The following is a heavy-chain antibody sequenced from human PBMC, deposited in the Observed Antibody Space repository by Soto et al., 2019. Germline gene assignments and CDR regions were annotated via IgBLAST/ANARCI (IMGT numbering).Heavy chain of an antibody. D-gene: IGHD3-10*01. Sequence: SETLSLTCAVYGGSFSGYYWSWIRQPPGKGLEWIGEINHSGSTNYNPSLRSRVTISVDTSKNQFSLKLSSVTAADTAVYYCARGGYYYGSGSYYNPYYYYGMDVWGQGTTVTV. CDR1: GGSFSGYY. J-gene: IGHJ6*02. V-gene: IGHV4-34*01. CDR3: ARGGYYYGSGSYYNPYYYYGMDV. CDR2: INHSGST.